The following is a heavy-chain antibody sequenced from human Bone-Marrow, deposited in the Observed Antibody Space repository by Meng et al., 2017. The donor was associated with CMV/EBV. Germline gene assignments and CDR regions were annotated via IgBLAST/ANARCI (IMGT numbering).Heavy chain of an antibody. Sequence: KVSCKGSGYSFTSYWIGWVRQMPGKGLEWMGIIYPGDSDTRYSPSFQGQVTISADKSISTAYLQWSSLKASVTAMYYCARRPQRWLQLGVGFDYWGQGTLVTVSS. V-gene: IGHV5-51*01. D-gene: IGHD5-24*01. CDR3: ARRPQRWLQLGVGFDY. J-gene: IGHJ4*02. CDR1: GYSFTSYW. CDR2: IYPGDSDT.